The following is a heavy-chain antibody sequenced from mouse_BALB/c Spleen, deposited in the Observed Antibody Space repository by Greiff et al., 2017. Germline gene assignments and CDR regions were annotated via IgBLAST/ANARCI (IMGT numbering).Heavy chain of an antibody. V-gene: IGHV14-3*02. CDR1: GFNIKDTY. CDR2: IDPANGNT. D-gene: IGHD2-3*01. J-gene: IGHJ4*01. CDR3: ARGGGYYVRAMDY. Sequence: VQLKQSGAELVKPGASVKLSCTASGFNIKDTYMHWVKQRPEQGLEWIGRIDPANGNTKYDPKFQGKATITADTSSNTAYLQLSSLTSEDTAVYYCARGGGYYVRAMDYWGQGTSVTVSS.